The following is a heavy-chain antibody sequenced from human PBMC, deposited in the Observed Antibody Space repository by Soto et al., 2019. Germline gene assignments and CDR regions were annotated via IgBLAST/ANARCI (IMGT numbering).Heavy chain of an antibody. CDR3: ASPYYYDSSGYRQSFDY. V-gene: IGHV3-30-3*01. D-gene: IGHD3-22*01. J-gene: IGHJ4*02. CDR2: ISYDGSNK. CDR1: GFTFSSYA. Sequence: LRLSCAASGFTFSSYAMHWVRQAPGKGLEWVAVISYDGSNKYYADSVKGRFTISRDNSKNTLYLQMSSLRAEDTAVYYCASPYYYDSSGYRQSFDYWGQGTLVTVSS.